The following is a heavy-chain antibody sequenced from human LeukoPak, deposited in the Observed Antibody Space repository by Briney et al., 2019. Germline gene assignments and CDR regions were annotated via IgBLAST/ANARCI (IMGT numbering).Heavy chain of an antibody. CDR2: ISGSGDAT. CDR3: AKVKDISGYQHFDY. D-gene: IGHD3-22*01. CDR1: GFTFSSYA. V-gene: IGHV3-23*01. Sequence: PGGSLRLSCAASGFTFSSYAMSWVRQAPGKELEWVSAISGSGDATFYTDSVKGRFTFSRDNSRNALYLQMNSLRAEDTAVYYCAKVKDISGYQHFDYWGQGTLVTVSS. J-gene: IGHJ4*02.